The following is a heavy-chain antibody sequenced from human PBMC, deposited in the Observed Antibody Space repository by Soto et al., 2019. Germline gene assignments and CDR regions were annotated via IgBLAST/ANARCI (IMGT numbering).Heavy chain of an antibody. V-gene: IGHV1-69*01. Sequence: QVQVVQSGVEVRKPGSSVKFSCKASGDTFKNCVIIWVRQAPGQGLECMGVIIPLFGTTDFAQRFQGRLTITTDESTTTAYMELSRLRSEDTATYYCAAELGFGKLSVVWGQGTTVIVSS. D-gene: IGHD3-10*01. CDR1: GDTFKNCV. J-gene: IGHJ6*02. CDR2: IIPLFGTT. CDR3: AAELGFGKLSVV.